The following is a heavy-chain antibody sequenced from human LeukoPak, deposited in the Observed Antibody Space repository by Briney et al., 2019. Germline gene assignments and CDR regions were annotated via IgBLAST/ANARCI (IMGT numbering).Heavy chain of an antibody. CDR3: ARGRTWEGLVDFYFDY. CDR2: INPSNGET. D-gene: IGHD3/OR15-3a*01. V-gene: IGHV1-2*02. J-gene: IGHJ4*02. Sequence: GASVKVSCKSSGYTLSDHYIHWVRQAPRQGVEWMGWINPSNGETNSAQRFQGRVTMTRDTAISTVHLDLSRLQNADTAIYYCARGRTWEGLVDFYFDYWGQGTLVTVSS. CDR1: GYTLSDHY.